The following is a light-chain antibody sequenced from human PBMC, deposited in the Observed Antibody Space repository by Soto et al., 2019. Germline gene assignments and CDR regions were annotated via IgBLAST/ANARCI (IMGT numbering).Light chain of an antibody. CDR2: YND. CDR1: SSNLGSGFD. CDR3: QSYDSSLSGHVV. Sequence: QSVLTQPPSVSGAPGQRVTISCTGSSSNLGSGFDVQWYQQLPGTAPKLLIYYNDNRPSGVPDRFSGSKSGTSASLAITGLQADDEADDYCQSYDSSLSGHVVFGGGTKLTVL. V-gene: IGLV1-40*01. J-gene: IGLJ2*01.